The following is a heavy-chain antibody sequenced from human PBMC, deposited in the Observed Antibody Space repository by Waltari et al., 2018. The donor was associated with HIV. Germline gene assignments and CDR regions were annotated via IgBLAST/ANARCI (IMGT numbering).Heavy chain of an antibody. J-gene: IGHJ4*02. CDR1: GFTFSSYS. CDR2: LSSSGTTI. V-gene: IGHV3-48*02. Sequence: EVQLVESGGGLVQPGGSLRLSCAASGFTFSSYSMNWVRQAPGKGLEWVSYLSSSGTTIYYADSVKGRFTNSRDNAKNSLYLQMNSLRDEDTAVYYCARDLIGPRIIWGQGTLVTVSS. D-gene: IGHD3-16*01. CDR3: ARDLIGPRII.